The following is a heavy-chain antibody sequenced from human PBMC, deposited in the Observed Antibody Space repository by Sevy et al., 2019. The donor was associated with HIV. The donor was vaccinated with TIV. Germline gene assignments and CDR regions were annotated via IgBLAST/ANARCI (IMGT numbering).Heavy chain of an antibody. V-gene: IGHV3-66*01. CDR1: GFTVNGNY. D-gene: IGHD5-18*01. Sequence: GGSLRLSCAASGFTVNGNYMTWVRQAPGKGLEGVSVIHSDDTTYHADSVKDRFTISRDNFKNTLYLNMSSLRAEDTAVYYCARGKRGYGYALNYWGQGTLVTVSS. CDR2: IHSDDTT. J-gene: IGHJ4*02. CDR3: ARGKRGYGYALNY.